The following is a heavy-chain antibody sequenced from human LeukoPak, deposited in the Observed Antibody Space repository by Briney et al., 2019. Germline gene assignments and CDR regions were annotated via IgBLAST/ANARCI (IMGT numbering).Heavy chain of an antibody. CDR2: ISWNSGSI. D-gene: IGHD3-22*01. V-gene: IGHV3-9*01. CDR1: GFTFDDYA. J-gene: IGHJ4*02. CDR3: AKDRYGGYYSGTFDY. Sequence: GGSLRLSCAASGFTFDDYAMHWVRQAPGKGLEWVSGISWNSGSIGYADSVKGRFTISRDNAKNSLYLQMNSLRAEDTAVYYCAKDRYGGYYSGTFDYWGQGTLVTVSS.